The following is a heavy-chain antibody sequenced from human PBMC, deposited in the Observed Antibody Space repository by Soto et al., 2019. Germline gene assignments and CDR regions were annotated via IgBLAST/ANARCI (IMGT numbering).Heavy chain of an antibody. V-gene: IGHV1-69*01. Sequence: QVQLEQSGAEVKKPGASVRVSCKASADTFSSSAFSWVRQAPGQGLEWMGGIIPFFHAANYAQRFQGRVTITADESTSTVYMELSSLRSEDTALYYCARDLISNYHYYGMDVWGQGTTVTVSS. CDR2: IIPFFHAA. CDR3: ARDLISNYHYYGMDV. CDR1: ADTFSSSA. J-gene: IGHJ6*02.